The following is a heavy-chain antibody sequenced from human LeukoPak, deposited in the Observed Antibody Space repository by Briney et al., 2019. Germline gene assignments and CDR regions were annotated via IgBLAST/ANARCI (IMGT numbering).Heavy chain of an antibody. Sequence: PGGSLRLPCAASGFTFSDYYMSWIRQAPGKGLEWVSYISSSGRTIYYADSVKGRFTISRDNAKNSLYLQMNSLRAEDTAVYYCAIRSTRWYFDYWGQGTLVTVSS. CDR3: AIRSTRWYFDY. V-gene: IGHV3-11*01. J-gene: IGHJ4*02. CDR1: GFTFSDYY. D-gene: IGHD2-2*01. CDR2: ISSSGRTI.